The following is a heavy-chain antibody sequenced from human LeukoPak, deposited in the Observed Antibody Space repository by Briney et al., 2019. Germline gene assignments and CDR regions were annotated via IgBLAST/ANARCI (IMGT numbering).Heavy chain of an antibody. CDR2: TYYKSKWSY. Sequence: SQTLSLTCAISGDSVSSNSAVWNWIRQSPSRGLEWLGRTYYKSKWSYNYAVSVKSRIIINPDTSENQFSLQLNPVTPEDTAVYYCARGDQAFDYWGQGTLVTVSS. CDR1: GDSVSSNSAV. J-gene: IGHJ4*02. CDR3: ARGDQAFDY. D-gene: IGHD2-2*01. V-gene: IGHV6-1*01.